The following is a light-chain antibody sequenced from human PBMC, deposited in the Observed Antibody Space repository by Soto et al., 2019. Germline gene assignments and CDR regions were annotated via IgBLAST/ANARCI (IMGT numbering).Light chain of an antibody. J-gene: IGLJ2*01. CDR2: DVS. V-gene: IGLV2-14*03. Sequence: QSALTQPASVSGSPVQSITISCTGTSSDVGGYNYVSWYQQHPGKAPKLMIYDVSNRPSGVSNRFSGSKSVNTASLTISGLQAEDEADYYCSSYTSSSTVVFGGGTKLTVL. CDR3: SSYTSSSTVV. CDR1: SSDVGGYNY.